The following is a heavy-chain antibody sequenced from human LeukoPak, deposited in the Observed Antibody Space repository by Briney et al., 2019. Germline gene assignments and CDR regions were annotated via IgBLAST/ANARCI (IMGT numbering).Heavy chain of an antibody. D-gene: IGHD3-9*01. Sequence: ASVKVSCKASGYTFTGYYMHWVRQAPGQGLEWMGPINPNSGGTNYAQKFQGRVTMTRDTSISTAYMELSRLRSDDTAVYYCARVMLRYCDWLHIDYWGQRTLVTVSS. V-gene: IGHV1-2*06. CDR2: INPNSGGT. J-gene: IGHJ4*02. CDR3: ARVMLRYCDWLHIDY. CDR1: GYTFTGYY.